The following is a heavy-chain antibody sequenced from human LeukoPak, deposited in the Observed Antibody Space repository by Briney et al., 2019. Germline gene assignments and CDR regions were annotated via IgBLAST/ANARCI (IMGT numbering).Heavy chain of an antibody. J-gene: IGHJ4*02. V-gene: IGHV3-15*01. Sequence: PGGSLRLSCVASGFTFSTYGMSWVRQAPGKGLEWVGRIKSKTDGGTTDYAAPVKGRFTISRDDSKNTLYLQMNSLKTEDTAVYYCTTYSSKGMYGDYLFDYWGQGTLVTVSS. CDR2: IKSKTDGGTT. CDR3: TTYSSKGMYGDYLFDY. D-gene: IGHD4-17*01. CDR1: GFTFSTYG.